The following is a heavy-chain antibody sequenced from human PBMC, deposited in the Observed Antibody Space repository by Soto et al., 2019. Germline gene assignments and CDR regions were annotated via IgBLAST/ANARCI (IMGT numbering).Heavy chain of an antibody. V-gene: IGHV1-18*01. CDR2: ISAYNGNT. CDR1: GYTFTSYG. D-gene: IGHD1-20*01. CDR3: ARIMNVYNWNHIRWFDP. J-gene: IGHJ5*02. Sequence: GASVKVSCKASGYTFTSYGISCVRQAPGQGLEWMGWISAYNGNTNYAQKLQGRVTMTTDTSTSTAYMELRSLRSDDTAVYYCARIMNVYNWNHIRWFDPWGQGTLVTVSS.